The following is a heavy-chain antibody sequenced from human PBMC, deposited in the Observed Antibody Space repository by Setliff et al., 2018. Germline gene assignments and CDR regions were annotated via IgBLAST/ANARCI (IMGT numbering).Heavy chain of an antibody. CDR1: GFTFSNFA. Sequence: GGSLRLSCAASGFTFSNFAMTWVRQAPGKGLEWVSGISGSGDKTYYADSVKGRFTTSRDNAKNSLYLQMHSVRAEDTAVYYCAMPRGTLPERSSKYYYYGMDVWGQGTTVTVSS. CDR2: ISGSGDKT. D-gene: IGHD3-16*01. CDR3: AMPRGTLPERSSKYYYYGMDV. J-gene: IGHJ6*02. V-gene: IGHV3-23*01.